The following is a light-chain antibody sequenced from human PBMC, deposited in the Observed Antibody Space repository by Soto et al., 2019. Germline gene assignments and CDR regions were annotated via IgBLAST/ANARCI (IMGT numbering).Light chain of an antibody. J-gene: IGKJ1*01. CDR3: QQYNSFIWT. Sequence: DIQMTQSPSTLSASVGDRVTIICRASQTISSWLAWYQQKGGQAPKRLISKASILDSGVPSRFSGSGSGTEFNLTISSLQPEDFATYYCQQYNSFIWTFGQGTKVDIK. V-gene: IGKV1-5*03. CDR1: QTISSW. CDR2: KAS.